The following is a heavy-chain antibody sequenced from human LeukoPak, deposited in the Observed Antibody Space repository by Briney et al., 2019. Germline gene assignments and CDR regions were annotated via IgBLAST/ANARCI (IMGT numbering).Heavy chain of an antibody. J-gene: IGHJ4*02. Sequence: ASVKVSCKASGYSFTSYGLSWVRQAPGQGLEWMGWINPNSGGTNYAQKFQGRVTMTRDTSISTAYMELSRLRSDDTAVYYCARDWASTIGDYWGQGTLVTVSS. V-gene: IGHV1-2*02. CDR2: INPNSGGT. CDR1: GYSFTSYG. D-gene: IGHD5/OR15-5a*01. CDR3: ARDWASTIGDY.